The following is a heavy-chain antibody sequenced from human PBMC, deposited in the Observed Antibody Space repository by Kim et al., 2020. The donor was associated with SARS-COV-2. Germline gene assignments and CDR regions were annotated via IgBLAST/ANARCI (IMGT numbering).Heavy chain of an antibody. D-gene: IGHD1-26*01. V-gene: IGHV3-33*01. CDR3: ARPQGSGARGWFDP. CDR2: IWYDGSNK. CDR1: GFTFSSYG. J-gene: IGHJ5*02. Sequence: GGSLRLSCAASGFTFSSYGMHWVRQAPGKGLEWVAVIWYDGSNKYYADSVKGRFTISRDNSKNTLYLQMNSLRAEDTAVYYCARPQGSGARGWFDPWGQGTLVTVSS.